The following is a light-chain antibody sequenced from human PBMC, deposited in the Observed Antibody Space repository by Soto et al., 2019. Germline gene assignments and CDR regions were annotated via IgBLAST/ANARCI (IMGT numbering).Light chain of an antibody. CDR2: DVS. J-gene: IGKJ3*01. Sequence: EIVLTQSPSTLSLSSGERATLSCRASQSVSSCLAWYQQKPGQAPRLLIYDVSNRATGIPSRFSGSGSGTGFTLTISSLEPEDFAVYYCQQRSNWPVTFGHGTKVDIK. V-gene: IGKV3-11*01. CDR1: QSVSSC. CDR3: QQRSNWPVT.